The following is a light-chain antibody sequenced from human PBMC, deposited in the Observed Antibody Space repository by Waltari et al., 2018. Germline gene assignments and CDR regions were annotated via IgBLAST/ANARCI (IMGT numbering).Light chain of an antibody. V-gene: IGKV3-11*01. CDR3: QQRANWPRLT. CDR1: QSINSY. CDR2: DAS. Sequence: EIVLTQSPATLSLSPGERATLSCRASQSINSYLAWYQHKPGQAPRLLIYDASNRATGSPARFSGSGSGTDFTLTISSLEPEDFAVYYCQQRANWPRLTFGGGTKVEIK. J-gene: IGKJ4*01.